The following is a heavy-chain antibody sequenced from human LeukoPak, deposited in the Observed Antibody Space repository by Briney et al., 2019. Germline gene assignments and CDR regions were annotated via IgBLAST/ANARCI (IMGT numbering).Heavy chain of an antibody. V-gene: IGHV3-48*04. CDR3: AKDRGMRAFDY. D-gene: IGHD3-10*01. CDR2: ISDSRSTI. J-gene: IGHJ4*02. Sequence: PGGSLRLSCAASGFTFSLYSMNWVRQAPGKGLQWVSYISDSRSTIYYADSVKGRFTISRDNAKNSLYLQMNSLRVEDTAVYYCAKDRGMRAFDYWGQGTLVTVSS. CDR1: GFTFSLYS.